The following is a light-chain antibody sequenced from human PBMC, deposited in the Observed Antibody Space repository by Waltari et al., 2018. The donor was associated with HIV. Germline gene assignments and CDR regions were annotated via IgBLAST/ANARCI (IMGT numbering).Light chain of an antibody. V-gene: IGLV2-14*03. CDR2: AVS. CDR1: SSDVGGYKY. Sequence: QSALTQPASVSGSPGQSITISCTGTSSDVGGYKYVSWYQQHPGKAPKLMIYAVSNRPSGVSNRFSGSKSGNTASLTISGLQAEDEADYYCSSYTSSRSYVFGTGTRVTV. CDR3: SSYTSSRSYV. J-gene: IGLJ1*01.